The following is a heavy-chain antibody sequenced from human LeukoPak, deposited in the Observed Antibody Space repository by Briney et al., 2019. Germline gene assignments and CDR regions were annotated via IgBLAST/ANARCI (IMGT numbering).Heavy chain of an antibody. CDR2: IHYSGST. Sequence: SETLSLTCSVSGASISSHYWSWIRQPPGKGLEWIGYIHYSGSTNCNPSLKSRVTISLDTSKNQFSLKLTSVTAADTAVYYCSRAGTGFNILGAYWGQGTLVTVSS. CDR1: GASISSHY. J-gene: IGHJ4*02. CDR3: SRAGTGFNILGAY. D-gene: IGHD1-14*01. V-gene: IGHV4-59*11.